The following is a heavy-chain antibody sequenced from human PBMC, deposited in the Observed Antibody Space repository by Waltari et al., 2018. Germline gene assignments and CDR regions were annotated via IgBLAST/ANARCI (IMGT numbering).Heavy chain of an antibody. CDR2: INPKNGAT. D-gene: IGHD2-21*01. CDR3: ARDRGVVAKFNEFDH. CDR1: GYSFTGPF. J-gene: IGHJ4*02. Sequence: QVQLVQSGAEVKKPGASVKVSCKAYGYSFTGPFLHWVRHTPGQGLEWMGWINPKNGATNYARDFQGKVILTRDTSITTVYMELRSLVSDDTAVYYCARDRGVVAKFNEFDHWGQGTLVTVSS. V-gene: IGHV1-2*02.